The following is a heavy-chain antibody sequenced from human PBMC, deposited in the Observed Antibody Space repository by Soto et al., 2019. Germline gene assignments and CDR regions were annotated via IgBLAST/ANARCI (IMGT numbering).Heavy chain of an antibody. V-gene: IGHV1-69*01. CDR1: GGTFSSYA. D-gene: IGHD3-22*01. J-gene: IGHJ6*02. CDR2: IIPIFGTA. Sequence: QVQLVQSGAEVKKPGSSVKVSCKASGGTFSSYAISWVRQAPGQGLEWMGGIIPIFGTANYAQKFQGRVTITADECTSTAYMELSSLRSEDTAVYYCARGGYYDSSGYWGYYYYGMDVWGQGTTVTVSS. CDR3: ARGGYYDSSGYWGYYYYGMDV.